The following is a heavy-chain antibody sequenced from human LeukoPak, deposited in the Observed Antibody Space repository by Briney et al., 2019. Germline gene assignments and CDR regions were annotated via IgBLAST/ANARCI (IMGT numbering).Heavy chain of an antibody. D-gene: IGHD3-16*01. J-gene: IGHJ5*02. CDR3: ARDKRGLAWFDP. CDR2: IYYSGST. CDR1: GGSISSYY. V-gene: IGHV4-59*01. Sequence: SETLSLTCTVSGGSISSYYWSWIQQPPGKGLEWIGYIYYSGSTNYNPSLKSRVTISVDTSKNQFSLKLSSVTAADTAVYYCARDKRGLAWFDPWGQGTLVTVSS.